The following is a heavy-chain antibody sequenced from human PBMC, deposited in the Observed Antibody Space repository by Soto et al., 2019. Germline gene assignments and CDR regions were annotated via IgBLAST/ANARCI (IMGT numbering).Heavy chain of an antibody. Sequence: QVQLVESGGGVVQPGRSLRLSCAASGFTLSSSGLHWVRQAPGKGLEWVAVISDDGSTKYYADSVKGRFTISRDNFKNTVYLQMNRLRAEDTAVYYCAKDPATVIPLGAAGLDVWGQGTTVTVSS. D-gene: IGHD5-12*01. CDR3: AKDPATVIPLGAAGLDV. J-gene: IGHJ6*02. CDR2: ISDDGSTK. CDR1: GFTLSSSG. V-gene: IGHV3-30*18.